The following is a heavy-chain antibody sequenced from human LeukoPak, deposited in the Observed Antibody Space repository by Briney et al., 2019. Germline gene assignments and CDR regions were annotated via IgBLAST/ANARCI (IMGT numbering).Heavy chain of an antibody. CDR2: ISAYNGNT. Sequence: ASVKVSCKASGYTFTSYGISWVRQAPGQGLEWMGWISAYNGNTNYAQKLQGRVTMTTDTSTSTAYMELRSLRSDDTAVYYCARLNYDSSGYYYYYYMDVWGKGTTVTISS. J-gene: IGHJ6*03. CDR1: GYTFTSYG. CDR3: ARLNYDSSGYYYYYYMDV. D-gene: IGHD3-22*01. V-gene: IGHV1-18*01.